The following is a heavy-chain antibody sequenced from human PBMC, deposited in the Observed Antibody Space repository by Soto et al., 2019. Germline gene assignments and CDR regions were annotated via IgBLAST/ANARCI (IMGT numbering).Heavy chain of an antibody. CDR1: GFSLSNSGVG. CDR3: AQREGTGSTFWFDL. CDR2: IYWDDDK. V-gene: IGHV2-5*02. D-gene: IGHD1-7*01. Sequence: GPARVQPRETLTLRLNFSGFSLSNSGVGVGWIRQPPGKALEWLALIYWDDDKRYSPSLKSRLTITKDTSKNQVVLTMTNMDPVDTASYYCAQREGTGSTFWFDLWGQGTLVTVSS. J-gene: IGHJ5*01.